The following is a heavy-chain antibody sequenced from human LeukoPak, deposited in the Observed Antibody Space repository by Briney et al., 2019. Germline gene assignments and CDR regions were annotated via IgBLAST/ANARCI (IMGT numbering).Heavy chain of an antibody. Sequence: KPSETLSLTCAVYGGSFSGYYWSWTRQPPGKGLEWIGEINHSGSTNYNPSLKSRVTISVDTSKNQFSLKLSSVTAADTAVYYCARTVRGRGVDPWGQGTLVTVSS. D-gene: IGHD1-26*01. J-gene: IGHJ5*02. CDR3: ARTVRGRGVDP. CDR2: INHSGST. V-gene: IGHV4-34*01. CDR1: GGSFSGYY.